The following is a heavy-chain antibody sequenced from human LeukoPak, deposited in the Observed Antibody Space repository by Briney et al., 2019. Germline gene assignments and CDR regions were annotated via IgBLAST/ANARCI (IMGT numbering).Heavy chain of an antibody. CDR1: GFTFSIYG. J-gene: IGHJ3*02. CDR2: IRYDGTNK. Sequence: SGGSLRLSCAASGFTFSIYGMHWVCQAPGKGLEWVAFIRYDGTNKYYADSVKGRFTISRDNSKNTLYLQMNSLRAEDTAVYNCAKHLYYFGSGFDAFDIWGQGTMVTVSS. CDR3: AKHLYYFGSGFDAFDI. V-gene: IGHV3-30*02. D-gene: IGHD3-10*01.